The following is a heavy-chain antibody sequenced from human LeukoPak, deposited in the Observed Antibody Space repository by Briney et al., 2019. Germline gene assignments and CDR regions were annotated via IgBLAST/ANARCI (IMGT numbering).Heavy chain of an antibody. Sequence: PSETLSLTCAVYGGSFSGYYWSWIRQPPGKGLEWIGEINHSGSTNYNPSLKSRVTISVDTSKNQFSLRLSSVTAADTAVYYCASSSDHNWFDPWGQGTLVTVSS. V-gene: IGHV4-34*01. CDR1: GGSFSGYY. J-gene: IGHJ5*02. CDR3: ASSSDHNWFDP. D-gene: IGHD6-6*01. CDR2: INHSGST.